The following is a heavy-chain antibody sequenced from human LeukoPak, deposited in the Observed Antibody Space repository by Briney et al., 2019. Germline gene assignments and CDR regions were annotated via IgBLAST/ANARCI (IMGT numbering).Heavy chain of an antibody. D-gene: IGHD3-16*01. CDR1: GYKFTDDY. CDR2: INPDSGFP. CDR3: APTAEAYTSWWKV. J-gene: IGHJ4*02. V-gene: IGHV1-2*02. Sequence: ASVKVSCKASGYKFTDDYMHWVRQAPGQGLEVMGWINPDSGFPNYAQKFKGRVTMTRDTSISTAYLEVRSLTSDDTAVYYCAPTAEAYTSWWKVWGQGTLVTVSS.